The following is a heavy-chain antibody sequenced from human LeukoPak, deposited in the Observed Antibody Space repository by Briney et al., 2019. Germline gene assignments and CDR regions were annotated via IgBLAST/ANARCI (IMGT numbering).Heavy chain of an antibody. CDR3: AKDLQETYGMDV. V-gene: IGHV3-23*01. J-gene: IGHJ6*02. Sequence: QSGGSLRLSCAASGFTFSSYAMSWVPQAPGKGLEWVSPISGNGGSTYYADSVKGRFTISRDNSKNTLYLQMNSLRAEDTAVYYCAKDLQETYGMDVWGQGTTVTVSS. CDR2: ISGNGGST. CDR1: GFTFSSYA. D-gene: IGHD5-24*01.